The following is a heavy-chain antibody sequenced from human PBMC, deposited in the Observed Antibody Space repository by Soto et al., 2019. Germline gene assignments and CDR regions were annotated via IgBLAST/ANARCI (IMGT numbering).Heavy chain of an antibody. D-gene: IGHD1-1*01. J-gene: IGHJ3*02. CDR3: ETGGRTTGTRFDAFDI. V-gene: IGHV1-69*02. CDR2: IIPILGIA. Sequence: ASVKVSCKVSGGTFSSYTISWVRQAPGQGLEWMGRIIPILGIANYAQKFQGRVTITADKSTSTAYMELSSLRSEDTAVYYCETGGRTTGTRFDAFDIWGRGTMVTVSS. CDR1: GGTFSSYT.